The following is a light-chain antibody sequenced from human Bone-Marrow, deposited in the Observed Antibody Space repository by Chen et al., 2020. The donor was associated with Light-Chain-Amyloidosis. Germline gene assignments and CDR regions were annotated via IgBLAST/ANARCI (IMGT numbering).Light chain of an antibody. V-gene: IGLV3-25*03. Sequence: SYELTQPPSVSVSPGQTARITCSGDDLPTKYAYWYQQTPGQAPVLGIHRDTERPSGISGRFAGSSSGTTATLTISGVQAEDEADYHCQSADSSGTYEVIFGGGTKLTVL. CDR1: DLPTKY. CDR2: RDT. J-gene: IGLJ2*01. CDR3: QSADSSGTYEVI.